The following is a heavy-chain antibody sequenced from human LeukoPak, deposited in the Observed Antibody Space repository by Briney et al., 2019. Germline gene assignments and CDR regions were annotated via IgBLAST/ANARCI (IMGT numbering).Heavy chain of an antibody. Sequence: GGSLRLSCAASGFTFSSYAVHWVRQAPGRGLEWVAVISYDGSNKYYADSVKGRFSISRDNSKSTLYLQMNSLRAEDTAVYYCARRYDGFDYWGQGTLVTVSS. CDR1: GFTFSSYA. D-gene: IGHD3-3*01. J-gene: IGHJ4*02. CDR2: ISYDGSNK. V-gene: IGHV3-30-3*01. CDR3: ARRYDGFDY.